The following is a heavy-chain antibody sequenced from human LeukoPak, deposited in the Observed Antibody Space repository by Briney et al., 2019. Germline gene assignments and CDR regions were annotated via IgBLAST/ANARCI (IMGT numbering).Heavy chain of an antibody. V-gene: IGHV3-23*01. J-gene: IGHJ4*02. CDR2: ISGSGDNT. CDR1: GFTFSSFG. D-gene: IGHD3-10*01. CDR3: ARVTYGSGTYGAFDY. Sequence: PGGSLRLSCAASGFTFSSFGMSWVRQAPGKGLEWVSTISGSGDNTYYADSVKGRFTIFRDNSKNTLYLQMNSLRAEDTAVYYCARVTYGSGTYGAFDYWGQGTLVTVSS.